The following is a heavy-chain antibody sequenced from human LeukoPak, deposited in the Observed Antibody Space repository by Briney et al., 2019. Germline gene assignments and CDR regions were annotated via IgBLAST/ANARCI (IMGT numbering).Heavy chain of an antibody. CDR1: GGSISSYY. D-gene: IGHD3-9*01. CDR2: IYTSGST. J-gene: IGHJ6*02. CDR3: ARDTYYDILTGPTGYYYGMDV. V-gene: IGHV4-4*07. Sequence: SETLSLTCTVSGGSISSYYWSWIRQPAGKGLEWIGRIYTSGSTNYNPSLKGRVTMSVDTSKNQFSLKLSSVTAADTAVYYCARDTYYDILTGPTGYYYGMDVWGQGTTVTVSS.